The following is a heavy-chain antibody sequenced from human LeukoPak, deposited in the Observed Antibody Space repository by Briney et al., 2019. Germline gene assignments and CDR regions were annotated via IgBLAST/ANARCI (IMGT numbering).Heavy chain of an antibody. V-gene: IGHV7-4-1*02. CDR2: INTNTGNP. CDR3: ARDTSRFGESYYYYYMDV. J-gene: IGHJ6*03. Sequence: VASVKVSCKASGYTFTSYAMNWVRQAPGQGLEWMGWINTNTGNPTYAQGFTGRFVFSLDTSVSTAYLQISSLKAEDTAVYYCARDTSRFGESYYYYYMDVWGKGTTVTVSS. CDR1: GYTFTSYA. D-gene: IGHD3-10*01.